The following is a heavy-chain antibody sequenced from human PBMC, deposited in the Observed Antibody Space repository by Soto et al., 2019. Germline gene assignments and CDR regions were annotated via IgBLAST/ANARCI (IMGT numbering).Heavy chain of an antibody. CDR2: IYSGGTT. Sequence: EVQLVESGGGLVQPGGSLRLSCAASGFTVSSNFMSWVRQAPGKGLEWVSVIYSGGTTYYADSVKGRFTISRDNSKNTGYLQMKSLRAGDPAGYYCVRDRRWDAAMVHWGQGTLVTVSS. CDR3: VRDRRWDAAMVH. D-gene: IGHD5-18*01. J-gene: IGHJ4*02. CDR1: GFTVSSNF. V-gene: IGHV3-66*01.